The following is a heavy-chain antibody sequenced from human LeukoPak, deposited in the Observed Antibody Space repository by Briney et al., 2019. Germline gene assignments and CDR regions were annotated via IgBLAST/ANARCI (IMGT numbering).Heavy chain of an antibody. D-gene: IGHD2-8*02. CDR1: GGSISSSSYY. J-gene: IGHJ4*02. CDR3: ARKLSWYPHLDY. V-gene: IGHV4-39*01. CDR2: IYYSGST. Sequence: SETLSLTCTVSGGSISSSSYYWGWLRQPPGKGLEWIGSIYYSGSTYYNPSLKSRVTISVDTSKNQFSLKLSSVTAADTAVYYCARKLSWYPHLDYWGQGTLVTVSS.